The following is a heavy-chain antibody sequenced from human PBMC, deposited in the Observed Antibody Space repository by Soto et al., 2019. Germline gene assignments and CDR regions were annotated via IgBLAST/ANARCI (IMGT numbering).Heavy chain of an antibody. CDR1: GFAFSSHT. Sequence: QVQLVESGGGVVQPGRSLRLSCAASGFAFSSHTMHWVRQAPGKGLEWVALISYDGSNECYADSLKGRFTISRDNSKNTLFLQMSSLRAEDTAVYYCARDAARAADYFDYWGQGTLVTVSS. J-gene: IGHJ4*02. CDR2: ISYDGSNE. D-gene: IGHD6-25*01. V-gene: IGHV3-30-3*01. CDR3: ARDAARAADYFDY.